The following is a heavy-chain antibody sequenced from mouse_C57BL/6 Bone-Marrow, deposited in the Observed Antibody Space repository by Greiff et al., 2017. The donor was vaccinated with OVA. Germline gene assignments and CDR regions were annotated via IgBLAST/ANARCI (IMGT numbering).Heavy chain of an antibody. J-gene: IGHJ3*01. Sequence: EVHLVESGPELVKPGASVKISCKASGYSFTGYYMNWVKQSPEKSLEWIGEINPSTGGTTYNQKFKAKATLTVDKSSSTAYMKLKSLTSEDSAVDYCARCGTSPFAYGGQGNLVTVSA. CDR3: ARCGTSPFAY. CDR2: INPSTGGT. D-gene: IGHD4-1*01. CDR1: GYSFTGYY. V-gene: IGHV1-42*01.